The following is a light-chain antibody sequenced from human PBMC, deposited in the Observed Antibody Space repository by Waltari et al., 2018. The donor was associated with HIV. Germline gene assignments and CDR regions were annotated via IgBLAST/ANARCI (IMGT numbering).Light chain of an antibody. CDR2: SAS. J-gene: IGKJ1*01. CDR3: QQTYDAPWT. Sequence: DIQMTQSPSSLSASVGDRVTIACRASDSISSYVNWYQQQPGKPPRLLIFSASNLEAGVPSRCRGSGSGTDFTLTITSLQVEDFAVYFCQQTYDAPWTFGPGT. CDR1: DSISSY. V-gene: IGKV1-39*01.